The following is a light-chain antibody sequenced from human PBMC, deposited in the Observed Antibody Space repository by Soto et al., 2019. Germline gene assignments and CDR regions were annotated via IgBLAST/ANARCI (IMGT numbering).Light chain of an antibody. CDR2: EGS. V-gene: IGLV2-23*01. J-gene: IGLJ1*01. CDR1: SSDVGSYNL. Sequence: QSALTQPASVSGSPGQSITISCTGTSSDVGSYNLVSWYQQHPGKAPKLMIYEGSKRPSGVSNRFSGSKSGNTASLTISGLQADDEADYYCCSYAGPKVFGTGTKLNVL. CDR3: CSYAGPKV.